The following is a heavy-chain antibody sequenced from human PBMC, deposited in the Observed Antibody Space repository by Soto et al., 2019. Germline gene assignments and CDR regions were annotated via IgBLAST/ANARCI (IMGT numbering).Heavy chain of an antibody. CDR2: ISWDSDTI. Sequence: SPRLSCAAPGFTFFDYALHWVPQAPGKGLEWVSNISWDSDTIGYADSVKGRFTISRDNAENSLYLQMNSLRAEDTALYYCAKASSGHQLNYFDYWGQGTLVTVSS. CDR1: GFTFFDYA. V-gene: IGHV3-9*01. D-gene: IGHD6-19*01. J-gene: IGHJ4*02. CDR3: AKASSGHQLNYFDY.